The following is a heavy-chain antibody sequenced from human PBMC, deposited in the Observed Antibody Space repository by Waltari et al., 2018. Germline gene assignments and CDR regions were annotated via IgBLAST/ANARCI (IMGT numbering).Heavy chain of an antibody. J-gene: IGHJ6*02. CDR3: ARDKVVGDYLAYYYYGMDV. Sequence: EVQLVESGGGLVKPGGSLRLSCAASGFTFSSYSMNWVRQAPGKGLEWVSSISSSSSYIYYADSVKGRFTISRDNAKNSLYLQMNSLRAEDTAVYYCARDKVVGDYLAYYYYGMDVWGQGTTVTVSS. D-gene: IGHD4-17*01. V-gene: IGHV3-21*01. CDR1: GFTFSSYS. CDR2: ISSSSSYI.